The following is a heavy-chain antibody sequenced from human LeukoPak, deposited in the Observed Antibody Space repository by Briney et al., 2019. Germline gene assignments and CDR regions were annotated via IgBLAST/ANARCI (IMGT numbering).Heavy chain of an antibody. CDR3: ARSLAARPSNYYYYYGMDV. Sequence: SETLSLTCAIYGGSFSGYSWSWIRQPPGKGLEWIGEINHSGSTNYNPSLKSRVTISVDTSKNQFSLKLSSVTAADTAVYYCARSLAARPSNYYYYYGMDVWGQGTTVTVSS. CDR2: INHSGST. CDR1: GGSFSGYS. D-gene: IGHD6-6*01. J-gene: IGHJ6*02. V-gene: IGHV4-34*01.